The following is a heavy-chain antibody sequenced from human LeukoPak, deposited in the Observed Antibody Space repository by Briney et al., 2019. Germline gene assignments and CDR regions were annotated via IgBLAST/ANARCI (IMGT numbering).Heavy chain of an antibody. Sequence: SSETLSLTCTVSGDSISRYYWSWIRQPAGKGLEWIGRIYNGGIITYNPSLKSRVTMSIGTSNNQFSLRLRFVTAADTAVYYCARPIAVAGEAYYFDYWGQGTLVTVSS. D-gene: IGHD6-19*01. J-gene: IGHJ4*02. CDR3: ARPIAVAGEAYYFDY. CDR2: IYNGGII. CDR1: GDSISRYY. V-gene: IGHV4-4*07.